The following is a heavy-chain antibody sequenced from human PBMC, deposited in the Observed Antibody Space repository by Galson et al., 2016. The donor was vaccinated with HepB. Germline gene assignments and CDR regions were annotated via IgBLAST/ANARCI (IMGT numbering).Heavy chain of an antibody. J-gene: IGHJ4*02. CDR3: ARTVSIAAAGGADY. D-gene: IGHD6-13*01. V-gene: IGHV5-51*01. Sequence: QSGAEVKEPGESLKISCKGSGYSFTTYWIGWVRQMPGKGLEWMGMIYPGDSDTRYSPSFQGQVTISADQSINTAYLQWSSLKASDTAMYYCARTVSIAAAGGADYWGQGTLVTVSS. CDR2: IYPGDSDT. CDR1: GYSFTTYW.